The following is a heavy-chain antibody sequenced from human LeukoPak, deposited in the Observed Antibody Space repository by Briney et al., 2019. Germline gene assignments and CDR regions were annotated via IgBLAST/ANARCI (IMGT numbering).Heavy chain of an antibody. CDR3: ARGTTTTVTTFYYYYGMDV. CDR2: IYTSGST. Sequence: PSETLSLTCTVSGGSISSYYWSWIRQPAGKGLEWIGRIYTSGSTNYNPSLKSRVTMSVDTSKNQFSLKLSSVTAADTAVYYCARGTTTTVTTFYYYYGMDVWGQGTTVTVSS. D-gene: IGHD4-17*01. J-gene: IGHJ6*02. CDR1: GGSISSYY. V-gene: IGHV4-4*07.